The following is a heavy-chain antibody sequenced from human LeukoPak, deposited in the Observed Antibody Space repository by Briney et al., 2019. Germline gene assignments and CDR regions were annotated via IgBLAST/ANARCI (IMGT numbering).Heavy chain of an antibody. CDR2: IIPIFGTA. J-gene: IGHJ5*02. Sequence: ASVKVSCKTSGYSLTNYGMNWVRQAPGQGLEWMGGIIPIFGTANYAQKFQGRVTMTRNTSISTAYMELSSLRSEDTAVYYCARGPSAYCSGGSCYSGSAWFDPWGQGTLVTVSS. D-gene: IGHD2-15*01. CDR1: GYSLTNYG. V-gene: IGHV1-8*01. CDR3: ARGPSAYCSGGSCYSGSAWFDP.